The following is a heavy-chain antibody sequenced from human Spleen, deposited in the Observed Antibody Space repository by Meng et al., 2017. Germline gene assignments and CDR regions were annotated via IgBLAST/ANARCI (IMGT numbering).Heavy chain of an antibody. CDR3: ARVIGWFDP. Sequence: VHLVESGGGLVKPGGCLRLSCAASGFPFSDYYMSWIRQAPGKGLEWVSRINSDGSSTSYADSVEGRFTISRDNAKNTLYLQMNSLRAEDTAVYYCARVIGWFDPWGQGTLVTVSS. CDR1: GFPFSDYY. J-gene: IGHJ5*02. CDR2: INSDGSST. D-gene: IGHD2-21*01. V-gene: IGHV3-74*02.